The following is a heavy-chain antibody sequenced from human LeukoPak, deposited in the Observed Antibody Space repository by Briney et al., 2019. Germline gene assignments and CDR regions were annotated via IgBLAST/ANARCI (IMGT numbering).Heavy chain of an antibody. CDR3: ARDLVEFNWFDP. CDR1: GGSISSGSYY. D-gene: IGHD3-10*01. J-gene: IGHJ5*02. V-gene: IGHV4-61*02. CDR2: IYTSGST. Sequence: SQTLSLTCTVSGGSISSGSYYWSWIRQPAGKGLEWIGRIYTSGSTNYNPSLKSRVTISVDTSKNQFSLKLSSVTAADTAVYYCARDLVEFNWFDPWGQGTLVTVSS.